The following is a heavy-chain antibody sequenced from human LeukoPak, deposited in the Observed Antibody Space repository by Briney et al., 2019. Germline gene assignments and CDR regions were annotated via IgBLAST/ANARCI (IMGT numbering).Heavy chain of an antibody. CDR1: GGSISSYY. J-gene: IGHJ4*02. Sequence: SETLSLTCTVAGGSISSYYWSWSRQPAGGGLEWIGRIYTTESTNYNPALNSRITMSLDTSKNQFSLRLSSVTAADTAMYYCARDEGMGPMAHPPLDYWGQGTLVTVSS. CDR2: IYTTEST. V-gene: IGHV4-4*07. CDR3: ARDEGMGPMAHPPLDY. D-gene: IGHD3-10*01.